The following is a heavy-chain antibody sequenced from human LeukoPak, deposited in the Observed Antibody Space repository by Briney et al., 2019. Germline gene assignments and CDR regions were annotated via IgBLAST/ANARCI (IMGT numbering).Heavy chain of an antibody. Sequence: GGSLRLSCAASGFTFSTYTMNWVRQAPGKGLEWVSYISSSSSTIYYADSVKGRFTTSRDNVKNSLYLQMNSLRAEDTAVYCCTIAADYWGQGTLVTVSS. CDR2: ISSSSSTI. CDR1: GFTFSTYT. CDR3: TIAADY. V-gene: IGHV3-48*01. J-gene: IGHJ4*02. D-gene: IGHD6-13*01.